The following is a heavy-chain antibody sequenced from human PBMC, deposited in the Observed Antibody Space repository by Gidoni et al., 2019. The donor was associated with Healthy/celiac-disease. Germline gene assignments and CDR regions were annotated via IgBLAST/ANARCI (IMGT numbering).Heavy chain of an antibody. J-gene: IGHJ4*02. D-gene: IGHD3-22*01. CDR1: GFTFSSYA. Sequence: QVQLVESGGGVVHPGRSLRLSCAASGFTFSSYAMHWVRQAPGKGLEWVAVISYDGSNKYYADSGKGRFTISRDNSKNTLYLQMNSLRAEDTAVYYCAREGYYYDSSGYYYVFDYWGQGTLVTVSS. V-gene: IGHV3-30*04. CDR2: ISYDGSNK. CDR3: AREGYYYDSSGYYYVFDY.